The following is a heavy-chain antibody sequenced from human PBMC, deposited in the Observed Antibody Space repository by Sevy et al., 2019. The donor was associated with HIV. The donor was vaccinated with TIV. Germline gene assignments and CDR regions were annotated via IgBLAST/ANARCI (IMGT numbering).Heavy chain of an antibody. V-gene: IGHV3-23*01. CDR2: LSGSGGST. CDR3: AKGCGSGSSGYYYYYGMDV. D-gene: IGHD3-10*01. J-gene: IGHJ6*02. Sequence: GGSLRLSCAASGFTFSSYAMSWVRQAPGKGLEWVSALSGSGGSTYYADSVKGRFTISRDNSKNTLYLQMNSLRAEDTAVYYCAKGCGSGSSGYYYYYGMDVWGQGTTVTVSS. CDR1: GFTFSSYA.